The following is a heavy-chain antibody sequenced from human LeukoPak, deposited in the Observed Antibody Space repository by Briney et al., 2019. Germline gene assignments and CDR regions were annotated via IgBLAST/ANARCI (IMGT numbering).Heavy chain of an antibody. Sequence: GGSLRLSCAASGFTFSSYAMSWVRQAPGKGLEWVSTISGSGGSGSTYYADSVKGRFTTSRDNSKNTLYLQMNSLRAEDTAVYYCAREGIGYYDSSGQGYYFDYWGQGTLVTVSS. CDR2: ISGSGGSGST. D-gene: IGHD3-22*01. J-gene: IGHJ4*02. CDR1: GFTFSSYA. V-gene: IGHV3-23*01. CDR3: AREGIGYYDSSGQGYYFDY.